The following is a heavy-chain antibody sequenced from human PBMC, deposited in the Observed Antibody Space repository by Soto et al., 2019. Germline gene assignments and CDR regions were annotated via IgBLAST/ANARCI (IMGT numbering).Heavy chain of an antibody. D-gene: IGHD3-3*01. CDR2: IIPILGIA. J-gene: IGHJ6*03. Sequence: GASVKVSCKASGGTFSSYTISWVRQAPGQGLEWMGRIIPILGIANYAQKFQGRVTITADKSTSTAYMELSSLRSEDTAVYYCARGQKARSGYYPPGGYYYMDVWGKGTTVTVSS. CDR3: ARGQKARSGYYPPGGYYYMDV. CDR1: GGTFSSYT. V-gene: IGHV1-69*02.